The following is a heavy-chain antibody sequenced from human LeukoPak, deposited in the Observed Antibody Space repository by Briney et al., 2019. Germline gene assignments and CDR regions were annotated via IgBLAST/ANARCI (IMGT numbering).Heavy chain of an antibody. V-gene: IGHV4-61*02. Sequence: KPSETLSLTCTVSGDSIVSGAYYWNWIRQPAGKGPEWIGRVFSSGMVYGSGTAHYNPTLKSRVVMSVDTSKNQFSLKMTSVTAADTAVYYCARGVLLLNFFDSWGQGALVTVAS. CDR3: ARGVLLLNFFDS. CDR2: VFSSGMVYGSGTA. CDR1: GDSIVSGAYY. J-gene: IGHJ4*02. D-gene: IGHD2/OR15-2a*01.